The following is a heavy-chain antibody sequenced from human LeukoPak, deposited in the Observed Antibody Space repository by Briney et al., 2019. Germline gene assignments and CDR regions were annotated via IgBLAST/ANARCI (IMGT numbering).Heavy chain of an antibody. V-gene: IGHV3-23*01. CDR1: GFTFSSYA. Sequence: PGGSLRLSCAASGFTFSSYAMSWVRQAPGKGLEWVSYISSSGSTIYYADSVKGRFTISRDNSKNTLYLQMNSLRAEDTAVYYCAKDTTDCSGGSCYFDYWGQGTLVTVSS. J-gene: IGHJ4*02. D-gene: IGHD2-15*01. CDR2: ISSSGSTI. CDR3: AKDTTDCSGGSCYFDY.